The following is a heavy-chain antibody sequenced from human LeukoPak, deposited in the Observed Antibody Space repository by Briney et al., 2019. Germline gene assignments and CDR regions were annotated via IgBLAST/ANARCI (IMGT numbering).Heavy chain of an antibody. Sequence: GASVKVSCKASGYTFTSYGISWVRQAPGQGLEWMGWISAYNGNTNYAQKLQGRVTMTTDTSTSTAYMELRSLRSDDTAVYYCARGLIDIVVVPAPGGGFDPWGQGTLVTVSS. CDR2: ISAYNGNT. CDR1: GYTFTSYG. J-gene: IGHJ5*02. CDR3: ARGLIDIVVVPAPGGGFDP. V-gene: IGHV1-18*01. D-gene: IGHD2-2*01.